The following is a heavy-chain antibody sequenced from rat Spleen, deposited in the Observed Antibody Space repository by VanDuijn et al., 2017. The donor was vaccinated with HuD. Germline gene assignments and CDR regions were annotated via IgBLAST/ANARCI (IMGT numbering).Heavy chain of an antibody. J-gene: IGHJ3*01. V-gene: IGHV2S12*01. D-gene: IGHD1-12*03. CDR2: ISSGGST. CDR3: TRDHYYDDYYHHNWFAY. Sequence: QVHLKESGPGLVQSSQTLSLTCTVSGFSLTSNGVSWVRQPPGEGLEWIAAISSGGSTYYNSALKSRLSISRDTSKSQVFLKVNSLQTEDTAIYFCTRDHYYDDYYHHNWFAYWGQGTLATVSS. CDR1: GFSLTSNG.